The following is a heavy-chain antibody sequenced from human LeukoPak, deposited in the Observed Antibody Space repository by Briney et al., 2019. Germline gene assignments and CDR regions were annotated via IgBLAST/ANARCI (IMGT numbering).Heavy chain of an antibody. J-gene: IGHJ3*02. CDR2: IYYSGST. V-gene: IGHV4-59*01. CDR3: ARDRQATTAYDAFDI. D-gene: IGHD4-17*01. CDR1: GDSISGYY. Sequence: PSETLSLTCTVSGDSISGYYWSWIRQPPGKGLEWIGYIYYSGSTKYNSSLKSRVTISVDTSNNQFSLKLSSVTAADTAVYYCARDRQATTAYDAFDIWGRGTMVTVSS.